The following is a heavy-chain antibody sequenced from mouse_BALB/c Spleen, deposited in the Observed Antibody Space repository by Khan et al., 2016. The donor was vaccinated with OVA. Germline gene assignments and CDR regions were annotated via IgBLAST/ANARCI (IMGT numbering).Heavy chain of an antibody. Sequence: QVQLKESGPGLVAPSQSLSITCTVSGFSLTSYGVHWVRQPPGKGLEWLGVIWSDGSATYNSALKCRLSISKDNSKSQVFLKMNSLQTDDTAMYYCARGGICAMDYWGQGTSVTVSS. J-gene: IGHJ4*01. CDR2: IWSDGSA. CDR3: ARGGICAMDY. V-gene: IGHV2-6*02. CDR1: GFSLTSYG.